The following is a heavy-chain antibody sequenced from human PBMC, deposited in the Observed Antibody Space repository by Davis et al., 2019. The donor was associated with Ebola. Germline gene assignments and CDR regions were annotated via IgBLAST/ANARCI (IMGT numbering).Heavy chain of an antibody. D-gene: IGHD3-3*01. Sequence: HTGGSLRLSCAASGFSFSSYWMHWVRQAPGKGLVWVSRIKYDGSLIGYGESVQGRFIISRDNAKNTVYLQMNDLRAEDTALYYCAREGRIFELDYWGQGALVTISS. CDR1: GFSFSSYW. V-gene: IGHV3-74*01. CDR3: AREGRIFELDY. CDR2: IKYDGSLI. J-gene: IGHJ4*02.